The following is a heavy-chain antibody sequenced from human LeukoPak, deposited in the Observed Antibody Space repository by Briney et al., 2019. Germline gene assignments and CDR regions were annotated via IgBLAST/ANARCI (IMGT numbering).Heavy chain of an antibody. D-gene: IGHD1-1*01. J-gene: IGHJ5*02. CDR3: ARHAVEAASRWFDP. CDR2: IYYSGST. V-gene: IGHV4-39*01. Sequence: PSETLSLTCTVSGDSMSSSHYCWGWIRQPPGKGLEWIGSIYYSGSTYYNPSLKSRVTMSVDTSKKQFSLKLSSVTAADTAVYYRARHAVEAASRWFDPWGQGTLVTVSS. CDR1: GDSMSSSHYC.